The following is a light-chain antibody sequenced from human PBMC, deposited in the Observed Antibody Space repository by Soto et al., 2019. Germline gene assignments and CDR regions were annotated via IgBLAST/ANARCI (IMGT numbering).Light chain of an antibody. V-gene: IGKV3-20*01. CDR1: QSVRSSY. CDR2: GAS. J-gene: IGKJ2*01. CDR3: QLYGSPPLYT. Sequence: ETVLTQSPDTLSLSPGERATLSCRASQSVRSSYLAWYQQKPGQAPRLLIYGASSRATGIPDRFSGSGSGTDFTLTISRLEPEDFAVYYCQLYGSPPLYTFVLGTKLEIK.